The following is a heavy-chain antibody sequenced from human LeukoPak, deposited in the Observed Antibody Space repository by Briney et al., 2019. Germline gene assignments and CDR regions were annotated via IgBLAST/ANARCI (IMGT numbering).Heavy chain of an antibody. Sequence: PGGSLRLSCAASGFTFSDYWMSWMRQAPGKGLEWVANIKYDGDEEYYVDSVKGRFTISRDNAKNSLYLQLNSLRVEDMAVYYCKSGGAAPGSFDNWGQGTLATVSP. D-gene: IGHD6-13*01. CDR1: GFTFSDYW. CDR2: IKYDGDEE. CDR3: KSGGAAPGSFDN. V-gene: IGHV3-7*01. J-gene: IGHJ4*02.